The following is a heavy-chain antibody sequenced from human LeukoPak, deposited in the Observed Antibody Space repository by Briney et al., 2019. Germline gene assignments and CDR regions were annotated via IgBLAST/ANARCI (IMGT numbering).Heavy chain of an antibody. V-gene: IGHV1-18*01. CDR3: ARDSGLGAPGY. Sequence: ASVKVSCKASGYTFTSYGISWVRQAPGQGLEWMGWISAYNGNTNYAQKLQGRVTMTTDTSTSTVYMELSSLRSEDTAVYYCARDSGLGAPGYWGQGTLVTVSS. J-gene: IGHJ4*02. CDR2: ISAYNGNT. CDR1: GYTFTSYG. D-gene: IGHD1-26*01.